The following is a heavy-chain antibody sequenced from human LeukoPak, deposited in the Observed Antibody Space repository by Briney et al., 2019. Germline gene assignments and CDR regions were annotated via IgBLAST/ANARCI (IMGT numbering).Heavy chain of an antibody. Sequence: GGSLRLSCAASGFTFSTYSMKWVRQPPGRGLEWVSSISSGSSYNYYADSVKGRFTISRDNAKNSLYLQMNSLRAEDTAVYYCARHSGSHPDPLDYWGLGTLVTVSS. CDR2: ISSGSSYN. CDR3: ARHSGSHPDPLDY. D-gene: IGHD3-10*01. J-gene: IGHJ4*02. V-gene: IGHV3-21*01. CDR1: GFTFSTYS.